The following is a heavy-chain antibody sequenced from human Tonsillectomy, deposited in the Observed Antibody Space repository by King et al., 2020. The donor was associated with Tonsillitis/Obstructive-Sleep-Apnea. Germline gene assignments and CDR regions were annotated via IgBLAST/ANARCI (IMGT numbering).Heavy chain of an antibody. V-gene: IGHV1-45*02. D-gene: IGHD3-22*01. CDR3: AHTYDSSGSFDC. Sequence: QLVQSGAEVKKTGSSVKVSCKASGYTFTYRYLHWVRQAPGQALEWMGWITPFNGDANYAQSFQDRVTITRDRSMTKAYMELSSLRSEDTAMYYCAHTYDSSGSFDCWGQGTLVSVSS. CDR1: GYTFTYRY. J-gene: IGHJ4*02. CDR2: ITPFNGDA.